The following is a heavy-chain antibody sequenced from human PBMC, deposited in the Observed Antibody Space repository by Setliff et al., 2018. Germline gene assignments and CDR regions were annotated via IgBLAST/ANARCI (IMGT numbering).Heavy chain of an antibody. J-gene: IGHJ4*02. Sequence: SETLSLTCAVSGGSISSGSYYWSWIRRPAGKGLEWVGRLHTSGSTNYNPSLKSRVTISVDTSRNQFSLKLTSVTAADTAVYYCRVWVDMIEVDSWAQGTLVTVSS. D-gene: IGHD3-22*01. V-gene: IGHV4-61*02. CDR1: GGSISSGSYY. CDR2: LHTSGST. CDR3: RVWVDMIEVDS.